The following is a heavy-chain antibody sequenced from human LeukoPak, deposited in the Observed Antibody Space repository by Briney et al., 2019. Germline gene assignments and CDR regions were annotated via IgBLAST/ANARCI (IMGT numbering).Heavy chain of an antibody. V-gene: IGHV4-59*08. CDR1: GGSISSYY. D-gene: IGHD3-10*01. CDR3: ASGMGFGDLFFDY. Sequence: PSETLPLTCTVSGGSISSYYWSWIRQPPGKGLEWIGYIYYSGSTNYNPSLKSRVTISVDTSKNQFSLKLSSVTAADTAVYYCASGMGFGDLFFDYWGQGTLVTVSS. CDR2: IYYSGST. J-gene: IGHJ4*02.